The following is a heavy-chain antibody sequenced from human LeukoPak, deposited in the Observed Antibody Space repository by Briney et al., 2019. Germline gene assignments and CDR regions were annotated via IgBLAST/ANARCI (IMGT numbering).Heavy chain of an antibody. CDR2: IYSGGST. J-gene: IGHJ5*02. V-gene: IGHV3-53*01. Sequence: PGGSLRLSCAASGFTVSSNYMSWVRQAPGKGLEWVSVIYSGGSTYYADSVKGRFTISRDNSKNTLYLQMNSLRAEDTAVYYCARDRDKAGFDPWGQGTLVTVSS. CDR3: ARDRDKAGFDP. CDR1: GFTVSSNY. D-gene: IGHD5-24*01.